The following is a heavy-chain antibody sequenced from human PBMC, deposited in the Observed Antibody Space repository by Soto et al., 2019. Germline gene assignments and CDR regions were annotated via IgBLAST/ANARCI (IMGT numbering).Heavy chain of an antibody. CDR2: ISAYNGNT. CDR1: GYTFTSYG. V-gene: IGHV1-18*01. Sequence: ASGKVSCKASGYTFTSYGISWVRQAPGQGLEWMGWISAYNGNTNYAQKLQGRVTMTTDESTSTAYMELSSLRSEDTAVYYCAWNRVVINPNYYYYYGMDVWGQGTTVTVSS. D-gene: IGHD3-3*01. CDR3: AWNRVVINPNYYYYYGMDV. J-gene: IGHJ6*02.